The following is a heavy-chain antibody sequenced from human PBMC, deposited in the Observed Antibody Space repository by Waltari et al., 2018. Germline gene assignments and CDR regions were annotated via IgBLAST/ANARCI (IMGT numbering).Heavy chain of an antibody. CDR2: LYVIGTT. V-gene: IGHV3-53*01. J-gene: IGHJ3*02. Sequence: EVQLVESGGDLIQPGGSLRLSCAVSGFNVSDHYMTWVRQAPGKGREWVSVLYVIGTTYYADSVKGRFIISGDTDKNTLYLQMNSLRAEDTAVYFCARVIGPYDAFDIWGQGTHVTVSS. CDR1: GFNVSDHY. CDR3: ARVIGPYDAFDI.